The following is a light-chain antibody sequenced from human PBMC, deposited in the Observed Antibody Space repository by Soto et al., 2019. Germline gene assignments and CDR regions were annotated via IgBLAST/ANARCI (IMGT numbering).Light chain of an antibody. V-gene: IGLV2-14*01. CDR1: SSDVGGYNY. Sequence: QSVLTQPASVSGSPGQSITISCTGTSSDVGGYNYVSWYQQHPGKAPKFMISEVSNRPSGVSNRFSGSKSGNTASLTISGLQAEDEADYYCSSYTSSSTPLVFGTGTKRTVL. CDR2: EVS. CDR3: SSYTSSSTPLV. J-gene: IGLJ1*01.